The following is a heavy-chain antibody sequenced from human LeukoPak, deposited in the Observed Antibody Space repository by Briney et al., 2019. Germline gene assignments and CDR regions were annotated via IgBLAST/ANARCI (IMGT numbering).Heavy chain of an antibody. J-gene: IGHJ4*02. V-gene: IGHV1-46*01. CDR1: GYTFTSYY. Sequence: ASVKVSCKLSGYTFTSYYMHWVRQAPGQGLEWMGITNPSGGSTSYAQKFSGRVTMTRDTSTRKVYIELSRLRSEGTSVYYCARDLGDYWGQGTLVTVSS. CDR3: ARDLGDY. CDR2: TNPSGGST.